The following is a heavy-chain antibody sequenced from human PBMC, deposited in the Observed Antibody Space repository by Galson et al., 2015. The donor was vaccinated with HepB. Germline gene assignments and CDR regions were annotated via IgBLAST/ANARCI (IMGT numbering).Heavy chain of an antibody. CDR3: ASWDSSGQIDFDY. J-gene: IGHJ4*02. CDR1: GFTFSSYS. CDR2: ISSSSSYI. D-gene: IGHD3-22*01. Sequence: SLRLSCAASGFTFSSYSMNWVRQAPGKGLEWVSSISSSSSYIYYADSVKGRFTISRDNAKNSLYLQMNSLRAEDTAVYYCASWDSSGQIDFDYWSQGTLVTVSS. V-gene: IGHV3-21*01.